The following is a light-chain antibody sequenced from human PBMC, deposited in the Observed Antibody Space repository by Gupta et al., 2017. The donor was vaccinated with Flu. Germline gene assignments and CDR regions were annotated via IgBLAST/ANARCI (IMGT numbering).Light chain of an antibody. J-gene: IGLJ1*01. CDR2: DVS. Sequence: QSALTQPRSVSGSPGPSVTISCPGTSSDVGGYNYVSWYQQHPGKAPKLMIYDVSKRPSGVPDRFSGSKSGNTASLTISGLQAEDEADYYCCSYAGSYTFSVFGTGTKVIVL. CDR1: SSDVGGYNY. V-gene: IGLV2-11*01. CDR3: CSYAGSYTFSV.